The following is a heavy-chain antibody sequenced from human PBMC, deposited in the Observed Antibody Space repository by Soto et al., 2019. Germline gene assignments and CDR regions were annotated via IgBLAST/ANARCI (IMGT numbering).Heavy chain of an antibody. D-gene: IGHD1-26*01. J-gene: IGHJ6*02. CDR2: IKQDGSEK. CDR1: GFTFSSYW. CDR3: SRVGATTYYYYGMDV. Sequence: GGSLRLSCAASGFTFSSYWMSWVRQAPGKGLEWVANIKQDGSEKYYVDSVKGRFTISRDNAKNSLYLQMNSLRAEDTAVYYCSRVGATTYYYYGMDVWGQGTTVTVSS. V-gene: IGHV3-7*01.